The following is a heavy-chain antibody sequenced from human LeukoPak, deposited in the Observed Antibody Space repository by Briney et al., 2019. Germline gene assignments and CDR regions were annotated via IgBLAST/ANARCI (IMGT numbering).Heavy chain of an antibody. CDR3: TRHFFSE. V-gene: IGHV3-72*01. CDR1: GFTISDHY. D-gene: IGHD3-3*02. Sequence: PGGSLRLSCAASGFTISDHYMDWVRLAPGKGLEWVGRSRNKADSYTTYYAASVKGRFTISRDDSKNSLYLQMNSLKAEDTAVYYCTRHFFSEWGQGTLVTVSS. J-gene: IGHJ4*02. CDR2: SRNKADSYTT.